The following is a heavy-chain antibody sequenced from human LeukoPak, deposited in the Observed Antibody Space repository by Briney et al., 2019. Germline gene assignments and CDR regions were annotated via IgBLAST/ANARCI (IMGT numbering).Heavy chain of an antibody. CDR2: IIPIFGTA. CDR1: GGTFSSYA. J-gene: IGHJ4*02. CDR3: ARGANWNYVYFDY. Sequence: SVKVSCKASGGTFSSYAISWVRQAPGQGLEWMGGIIPIFGTANYAQKFQGRVTITADKSTSTAYMELSSLRSEDTAVYYCARGANWNYVYFDYWGQGTLVTVSS. V-gene: IGHV1-69*06. D-gene: IGHD1-7*01.